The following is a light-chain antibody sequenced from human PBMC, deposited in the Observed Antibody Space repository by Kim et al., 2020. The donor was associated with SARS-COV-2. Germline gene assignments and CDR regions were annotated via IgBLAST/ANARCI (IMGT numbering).Light chain of an antibody. J-gene: IGKJ3*01. V-gene: IGKV3-11*01. CDR2: DAS. Sequence: WAPGERAAPSYRASRSVSSYLAWYQQKPGQAPRHLICDASNRATDIPARFSGSESGTDFTLTISSLEPEDYAVYYRQQRRNWPLTFGRGTKVDIK. CDR1: RSVSSY. CDR3: QQRRNWPLT.